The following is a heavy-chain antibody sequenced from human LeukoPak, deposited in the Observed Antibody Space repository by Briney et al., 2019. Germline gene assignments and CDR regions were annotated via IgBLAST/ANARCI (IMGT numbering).Heavy chain of an antibody. CDR2: ISGSGGST. CDR3: ANDPGMILVIY. J-gene: IGHJ4*02. CDR1: GFTFSSYA. D-gene: IGHD2-21*01. V-gene: IGHV3-23*01. Sequence: GGSLRLSCAASGFTFSSYAMSWVRQAPGKGLEWVSAISGSGGSTYYADSVKGRFTISRDNSKNTLYLQMNSLRAEETAVYYCANDPGMILVIYWGQGTLVTVSS.